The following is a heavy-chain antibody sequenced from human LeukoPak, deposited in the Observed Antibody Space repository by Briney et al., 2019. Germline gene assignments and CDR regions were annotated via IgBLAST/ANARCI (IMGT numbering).Heavy chain of an antibody. CDR1: GFTFSRYG. Sequence: GGSLRLSCAASGFTFSRYGMYWVRQAPGKGLEWVAFIRYDGSNEYYADSVKGRFTISRDNSKNTLYLQMNSLRAEDTAVYYCAKVALSSTYYYYYMDVWGKGTTVTVSS. V-gene: IGHV3-30*02. CDR2: IRYDGSNE. CDR3: AKVALSSTYYYYYMDV. J-gene: IGHJ6*03.